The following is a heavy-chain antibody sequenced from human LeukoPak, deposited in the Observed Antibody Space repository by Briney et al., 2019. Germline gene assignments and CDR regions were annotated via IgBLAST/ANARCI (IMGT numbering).Heavy chain of an antibody. Sequence: GASVKVSCKASGGTFISYAISWVRQAPGQGLEWMGGIIPIFGTANYAEKFRGRVTITADESTSTAYMELNRLKSGDTAVYYCARDSSEFRSLIPHWGQGTLVTVSS. J-gene: IGHJ1*01. CDR2: IIPIFGTA. V-gene: IGHV1-69*13. CDR1: GGTFISYA. CDR3: ARDSSEFRSLIPH. D-gene: IGHD2-21*01.